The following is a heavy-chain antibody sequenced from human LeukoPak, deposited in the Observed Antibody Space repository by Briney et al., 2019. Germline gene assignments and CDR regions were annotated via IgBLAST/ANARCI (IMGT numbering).Heavy chain of an antibody. V-gene: IGHV4-34*01. CDR3: ARGYGDYVDAFDI. CDR2: IYHSGGT. D-gene: IGHD4-17*01. J-gene: IGHJ3*02. CDR1: GGSVSGYY. Sequence: SETLSLSCAVYGGSVSGYYLSWIRQPPGKGLEWIWEIYHSGGTNYNPSLKSRVTISVDTSKNQFSLKLRSVPAADTAVYYCARGYGDYVDAFDIWGQGTMVTVSS.